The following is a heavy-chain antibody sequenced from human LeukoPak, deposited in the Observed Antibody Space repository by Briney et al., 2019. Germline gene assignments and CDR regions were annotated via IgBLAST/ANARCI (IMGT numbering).Heavy chain of an antibody. CDR1: GFTFSASW. CDR3: AKLLGTATRYDY. Sequence: GGSLRLSCVTSGFTFSASWMSWVRQAPGKGLEWVASINPDGSTRHHVDSVKGRFTISRDKAKKSLSLQMGALRAEDTAVYFCAKLLGTATRYDYWGLGTLVIVSS. V-gene: IGHV3-7*01. J-gene: IGHJ4*02. D-gene: IGHD1-7*01. CDR2: INPDGSTR.